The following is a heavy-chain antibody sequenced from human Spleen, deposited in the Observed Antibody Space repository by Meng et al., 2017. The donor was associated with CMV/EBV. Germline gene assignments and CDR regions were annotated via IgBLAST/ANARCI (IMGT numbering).Heavy chain of an antibody. D-gene: IGHD3-3*01. CDR1: GYDFSNFF. Sequence: GESLKISCAASGYDFSNFFMSWVRQAPGKGLEWLSYMSKIGDIIYYADSVKGRFTISRDNAKNSLYLQMNSLRAEDTAVYYCASGKETITIVGVVIISGMDVWGQGTTVTVSS. J-gene: IGHJ6*02. V-gene: IGHV3-11*04. CDR3: ASGKETITIVGVVIISGMDV. CDR2: MSKIGDII.